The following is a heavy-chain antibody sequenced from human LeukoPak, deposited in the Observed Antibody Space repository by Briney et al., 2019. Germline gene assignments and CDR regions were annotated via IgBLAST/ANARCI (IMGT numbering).Heavy chain of an antibody. D-gene: IGHD5-24*01. CDR1: GGSISSYY. CDR2: VYYSGST. Sequence: KTSETLSLTCAVSGGSISSYYWSWIRQPPGKGLEWLGYVYYSGSTNYNPSLKSRVTISVDTCKNQFSLKLSSVTAADTAVYYCARVSIRDGYNWDAFDIWGQGTMVTVSS. V-gene: IGHV4-59*01. J-gene: IGHJ3*02. CDR3: ARVSIRDGYNWDAFDI.